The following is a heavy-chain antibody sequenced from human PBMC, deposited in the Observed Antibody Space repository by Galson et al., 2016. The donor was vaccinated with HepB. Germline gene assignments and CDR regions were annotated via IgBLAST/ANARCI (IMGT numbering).Heavy chain of an antibody. J-gene: IGHJ2*01. CDR3: AKTSGWYGNGYFDL. Sequence: SLRLSCAASGFSVSGNYMSWVRQAPGKGLEWVSVLYPDGRTYYGDSVKDRFTISRDNSKNILFLQMNSLRAEDTAVYYCAKTSGWYGNGYFDLWGRGTLLTVSS. V-gene: IGHV3-66*01. CDR1: GFSVSGNY. D-gene: IGHD6-19*01. CDR2: LYPDGRT.